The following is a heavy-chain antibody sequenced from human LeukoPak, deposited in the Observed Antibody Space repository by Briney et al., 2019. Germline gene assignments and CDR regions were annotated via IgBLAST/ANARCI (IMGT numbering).Heavy chain of an antibody. J-gene: IGHJ3*02. D-gene: IGHD4-17*01. Sequence: GGSLRLSCAASGFTFSSYGIHWVRQAPGKGLEWVTFIPYDGSNKYYADSVKGRFTISRDNSQNTLYLQMNSLRAEDTAVYYCAKDGTTVTTPAFDIWGQGTMVTVSS. CDR1: GFTFSSYG. V-gene: IGHV3-30*02. CDR3: AKDGTTVTTPAFDI. CDR2: IPYDGSNK.